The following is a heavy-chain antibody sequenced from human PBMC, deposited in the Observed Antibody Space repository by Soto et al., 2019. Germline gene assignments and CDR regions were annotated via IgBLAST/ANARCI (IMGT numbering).Heavy chain of an antibody. CDR2: ISYDGSNK. Sequence: GGSLRLSCAASGFTFSSYGMHWVRQAPGKGLEWVAVISYDGSNKYYADSVKGRFTISRDNSKNTLYLQMNSLRAEDTAVYYCAKAWPYYYDSSGYYFLWGQGTLVTVSS. J-gene: IGHJ4*02. CDR3: AKAWPYYYDSSGYYFL. CDR1: GFTFSSYG. D-gene: IGHD3-22*01. V-gene: IGHV3-30*18.